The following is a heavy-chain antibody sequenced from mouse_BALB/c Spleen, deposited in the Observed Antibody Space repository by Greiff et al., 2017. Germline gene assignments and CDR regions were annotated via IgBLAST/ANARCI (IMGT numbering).Heavy chain of an antibody. J-gene: IGHJ3*01. V-gene: IGHV2-9*02. Sequence: VKLMESGPGLVAPSQSLSITCTVSGFSLTSYGVHWVRQPPGKGLEWLGVIWAGGSTNYNSALMSRLSISKDNSKSQVFLKMNSLQTDDTAMYYCARENYGNFAYWGQGTLVTVSA. CDR2: IWAGGST. CDR3: ARENYGNFAY. CDR1: GFSLTSYG. D-gene: IGHD2-1*01.